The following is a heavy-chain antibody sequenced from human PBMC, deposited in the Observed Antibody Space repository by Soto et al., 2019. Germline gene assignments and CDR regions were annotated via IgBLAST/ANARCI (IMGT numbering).Heavy chain of an antibody. J-gene: IGHJ4*02. CDR1: GYTFRSYA. Sequence: ASVKVSCKAYGYTFRSYAMHWVRQAPGQRLEWMGWINAANGNTKYSQKFQGRVTITRDTSATTAYMELSSLRLEDTAVYFCARDVSDYSSGWYYHDFWGQGTLVTVSS. CDR2: INAANGNT. D-gene: IGHD4-4*01. V-gene: IGHV1-3*01. CDR3: ARDVSDYSSGWYYHDF.